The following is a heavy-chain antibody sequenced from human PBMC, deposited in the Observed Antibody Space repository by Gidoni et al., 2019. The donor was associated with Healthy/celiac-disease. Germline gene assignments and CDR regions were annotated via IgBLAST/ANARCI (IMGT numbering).Heavy chain of an antibody. V-gene: IGHV3-48*04. CDR2: ISSSSSTI. CDR1: GFTFSRYS. J-gene: IGHJ4*02. Sequence: EVQLVESGGGLVQPGGALRLSCAASGFTFSRYSMNWVRQAPGKGLEWVSYISSSSSTIYYADSVKGRFTISRDNAKNSLYLQMNSLRAEDTAVYYCASGVLRTSNYWGQGTLVTVSS. CDR3: ASGVLRTSNY. D-gene: IGHD3-16*01.